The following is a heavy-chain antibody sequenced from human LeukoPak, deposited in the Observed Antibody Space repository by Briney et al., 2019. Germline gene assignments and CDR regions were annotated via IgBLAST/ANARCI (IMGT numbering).Heavy chain of an antibody. D-gene: IGHD5-18*01. V-gene: IGHV3-7*01. CDR1: GLTFSSSW. Sequence: GALRLSCAVSGLTFSSSWMDWVRQAPGKGLEWVASINPDGNKKYSADSVKGRFTISRDNAENSLYLQMNSLRVEDTAFYYCARDLAYSRLDYWGQGMLVTVSS. CDR3: ARDLAYSRLDY. J-gene: IGHJ4*02. CDR2: INPDGNKK.